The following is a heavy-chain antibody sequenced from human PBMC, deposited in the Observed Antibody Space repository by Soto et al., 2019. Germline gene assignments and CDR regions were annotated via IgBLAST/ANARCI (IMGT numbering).Heavy chain of an antibody. CDR3: ASANCGGDCSYRHDRYYFES. D-gene: IGHD2-21*02. J-gene: IGHJ4*02. CDR1: GGSITSDDYY. Sequence: QVQLQESGPGLVKPSQSLSLTCTVSGGSITSDDYYWSWIRQPPGRGLEWIGYIFYSGSTHYNPSIKSGFIISLDTSKKQVSLKLSCVTAADTAVYYCASANCGGDCSYRHDRYYFESWGQGTLVTVSS. CDR2: IFYSGST. V-gene: IGHV4-30-4*01.